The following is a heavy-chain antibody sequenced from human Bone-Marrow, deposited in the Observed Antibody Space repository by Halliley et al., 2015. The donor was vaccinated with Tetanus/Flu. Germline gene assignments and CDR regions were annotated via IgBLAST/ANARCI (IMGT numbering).Heavy chain of an antibody. D-gene: IGHD3-22*01. CDR1: GFSINTIHF. CDR3: ARVRTPGYYDSSGYYYGRTFDV. J-gene: IGHJ3*01. CDR2: IYRTGSA. V-gene: IGHV4-38-2*01. Sequence: TLSLTCAVPGFSINTIHFWGWVRQPPGKGLEWIGSIYRTGSAVYNPALKSRVTISIDLSKNHFSLKLTSVTAADTAVYYCARVRTPGYYDSSGYYYGRTFDVWGQGRMITVSS.